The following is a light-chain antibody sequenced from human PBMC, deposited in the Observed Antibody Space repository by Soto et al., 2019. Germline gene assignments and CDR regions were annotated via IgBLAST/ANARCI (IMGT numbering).Light chain of an antibody. J-gene: IGKJ4*01. V-gene: IGKV3-11*01. Sequence: EIVFTQSPATLSLSPGDRATLSCRASQSVSSYLAWYQQKPGQAPRLLIYDVSNRATGIPARFSGSGSGTDFTLTISSLEPEDFAVYYCQQRSNWPLTFGGGTKVDIK. CDR1: QSVSSY. CDR2: DVS. CDR3: QQRSNWPLT.